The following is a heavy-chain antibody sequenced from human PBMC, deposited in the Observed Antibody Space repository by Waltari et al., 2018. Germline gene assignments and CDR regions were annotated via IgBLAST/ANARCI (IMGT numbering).Heavy chain of an antibody. V-gene: IGHV3-30*03. Sequence: QVQLVESGGGVVQPGRSLRLSCAASGFVFSRYGMHWVRQAPGKGLEWVAGISDSGSNKYYTDSVKGRFTISRDNPKNTLYLQINSLTAEDTAVYYCARDRDGDYNFDYWGQGTLVSVSS. D-gene: IGHD4-17*01. CDR1: GFVFSRYG. CDR3: ARDRDGDYNFDY. J-gene: IGHJ4*01. CDR2: ISDSGSNK.